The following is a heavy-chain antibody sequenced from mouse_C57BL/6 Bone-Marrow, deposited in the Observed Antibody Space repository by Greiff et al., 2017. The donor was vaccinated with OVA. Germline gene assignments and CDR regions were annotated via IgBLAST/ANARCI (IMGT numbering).Heavy chain of an antibody. D-gene: IGHD2-1*01. J-gene: IGHJ2*01. CDR1: GFNIKDDY. Sequence: EVQLQQSGAELVRPGASVKLSCTASGFNIKDDYMHWVKQRPEQGLEWIGWIDPENGDTEYASKFQGKATITADTSSNTVYLQLSSLTSEDTAVYYCTSYGNFDYWGQGTTLTVSS. CDR2: IDPENGDT. V-gene: IGHV14-4*01. CDR3: TSYGNFDY.